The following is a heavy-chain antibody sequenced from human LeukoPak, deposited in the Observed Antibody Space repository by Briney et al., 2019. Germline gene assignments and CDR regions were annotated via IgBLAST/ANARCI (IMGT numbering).Heavy chain of an antibody. Sequence: GGSLRLSCAASGFTLDDYAMHWVRQAPGKGLEWVSLISWDGGSTYYADSVKGRFTISRDNSKNSLYLQMNSLRAEDTALYYCATDIAAAGNFDYWGQGTLVTVSS. D-gene: IGHD6-13*01. CDR3: ATDIAAAGNFDY. J-gene: IGHJ4*02. CDR1: GFTLDDYA. CDR2: ISWDGGST. V-gene: IGHV3-43D*03.